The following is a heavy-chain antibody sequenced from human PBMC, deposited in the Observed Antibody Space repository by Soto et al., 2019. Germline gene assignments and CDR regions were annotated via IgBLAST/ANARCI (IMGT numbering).Heavy chain of an antibody. CDR3: ARQDSSWAFDY. Sequence: PSETLSLTCTVSGGSISSSSYYWGWIRQPPGKGLEWIGSIYYSGSTYYNPSLKSRVTISVDTSKNQFSLKLSSVTAADTAVYYCARQDSSWAFDYWGQGTLVTVSS. CDR1: GGSISSSSYY. D-gene: IGHD6-13*01. J-gene: IGHJ4*02. CDR2: IYYSGST. V-gene: IGHV4-39*01.